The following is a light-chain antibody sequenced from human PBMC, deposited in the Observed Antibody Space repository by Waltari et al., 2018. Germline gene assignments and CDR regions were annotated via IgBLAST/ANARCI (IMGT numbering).Light chain of an antibody. CDR3: QVWDKGADHPAVV. Sequence: TPDQAPVLVMRYDRDRPSGVPERLSGANSGSTATLTIRWGEGGDETDYYCQVWDKGADHPAVVFGGGTRVTVL. J-gene: IGLJ2*01. CDR2: YDR. V-gene: IGLV3-21*04.